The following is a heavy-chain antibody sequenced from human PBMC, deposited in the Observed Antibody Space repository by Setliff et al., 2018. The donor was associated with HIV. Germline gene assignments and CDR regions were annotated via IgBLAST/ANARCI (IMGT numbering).Heavy chain of an antibody. D-gene: IGHD4-17*01. CDR1: GFTFTDAW. V-gene: IGHV3-15*01. Sequence: PGGSLSLSCEASGFTFTDAWMNWVRQAPGKGLEWVGRIKSKSDGETTDYAAPVKGRFTISRHDSRETVYLQMNSLKSEDTAVYYCADYGPLGVIWGQGTSVTVSS. CDR3: ADYGPLGVI. CDR2: IKSKSDGETT. J-gene: IGHJ4*02.